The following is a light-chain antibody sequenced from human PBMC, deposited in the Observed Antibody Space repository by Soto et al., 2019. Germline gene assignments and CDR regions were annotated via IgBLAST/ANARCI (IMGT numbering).Light chain of an antibody. J-gene: IGLJ2*01. V-gene: IGLV3-1*01. Sequence: YELTQPPSVSVSPGQTASITCSGDKLGDKYACWYQQKPGQSPVLVIYQDSKRPSGIPERFSGSNSGNTATLTISGTQAMDEADYYCQAWDSSTVVFGGGTELTVL. CDR3: QAWDSSTVV. CDR1: KLGDKY. CDR2: QDS.